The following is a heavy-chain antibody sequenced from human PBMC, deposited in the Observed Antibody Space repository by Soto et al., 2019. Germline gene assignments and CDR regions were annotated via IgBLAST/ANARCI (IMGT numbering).Heavy chain of an antibody. CDR1: GYSFTTYW. CDR3: ARHEQFYYYYYGMDV. CDR2: INPGDSDI. J-gene: IGHJ6*02. V-gene: IGHV5-51*01. Sequence: GESLKISCKASGYSFTTYWITWVRQMPGKGLEWMGIINPGDSDIRYSPSFQGQVTISADNSISTAYLQWSSLKASDTAMYYCARHEQFYYYYYGMDVWGQGTAVTVSS. D-gene: IGHD4-4*01.